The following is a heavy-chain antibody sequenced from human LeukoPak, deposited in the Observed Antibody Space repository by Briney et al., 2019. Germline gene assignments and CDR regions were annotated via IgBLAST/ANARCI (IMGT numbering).Heavy chain of an antibody. D-gene: IGHD2-2*01. Sequence: GASVKVSCKASGYTFTSYGISWVRQAPGQGLEWVGWISAYNGNTNYAQKLQGRVTMTTDTSTSTAYMELRSLRSDDTAVYYCARAVPTGYCSSTSCLDYWGQGTLVTVSS. J-gene: IGHJ4*02. CDR1: GYTFTSYG. CDR3: ARAVPTGYCSSTSCLDY. V-gene: IGHV1-18*01. CDR2: ISAYNGNT.